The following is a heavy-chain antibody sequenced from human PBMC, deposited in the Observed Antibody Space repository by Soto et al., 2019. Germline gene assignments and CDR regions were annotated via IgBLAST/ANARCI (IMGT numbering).Heavy chain of an antibody. Sequence: LRLSCAASGLTFSGYAMSWVRQAPGKGLEWVSTVSGSGSSRYYADSVNGRFTISRDNSKNTLYLQMNSLRAEDTAVYYCAKGAHDSSRYYSWFDPWGQGTLVTVSS. V-gene: IGHV3-23*01. CDR2: VSGSGSSR. J-gene: IGHJ5*02. CDR1: GLTFSGYA. CDR3: AKGAHDSSRYYSWFDP. D-gene: IGHD3-22*01.